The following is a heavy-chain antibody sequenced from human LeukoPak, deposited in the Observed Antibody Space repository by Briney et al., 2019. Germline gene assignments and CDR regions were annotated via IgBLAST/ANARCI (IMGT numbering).Heavy chain of an antibody. Sequence: SETLSLTCVVSGGAISTYYWSWIRQPPGKGLEWIGRIYTSGSTNYNPSLKSRVTMSVDTSKNQFSLKLSSVTAADTAVYYCARDTQRRGYFDYWGQGTLVTVSS. D-gene: IGHD3-10*01. V-gene: IGHV4-4*07. J-gene: IGHJ4*02. CDR2: IYTSGST. CDR1: GGAISTYY. CDR3: ARDTQRRGYFDY.